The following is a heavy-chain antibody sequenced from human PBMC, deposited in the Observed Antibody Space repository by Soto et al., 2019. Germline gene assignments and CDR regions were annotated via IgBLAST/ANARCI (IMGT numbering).Heavy chain of an antibody. J-gene: IGHJ4*02. CDR1: GYTFTSYG. CDR2: ISAYNGNT. Sequence: QVQLVQSGAEVKKPGASVKVSCKASGYTFTSYGISWVRQAPGQGLERMGWISAYNGNTNYAQKLQGRVPMTTHTATSTAYMELRSLRSDDTDVYYCARVVYSGYDTLGDFDYWGQGTLVTVSS. V-gene: IGHV1-18*04. CDR3: ARVVYSGYDTLGDFDY. D-gene: IGHD5-12*01.